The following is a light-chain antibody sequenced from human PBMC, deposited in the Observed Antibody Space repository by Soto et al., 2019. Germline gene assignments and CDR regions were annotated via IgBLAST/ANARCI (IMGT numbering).Light chain of an antibody. CDR1: QSVSSNS. J-gene: IGKJ1*01. V-gene: IGKV3-20*01. CDR3: HQYGWSPWT. Sequence: EVVLTQSPVTLSLSPGEGATLSCRASQSVSSNSFAWYQQRPGQPPRLLIFGASSRATGIADRFSGSGSGKDFPLTISRLEPEDFAVYYCHQYGWSPWTFGQGTKVEV. CDR2: GAS.